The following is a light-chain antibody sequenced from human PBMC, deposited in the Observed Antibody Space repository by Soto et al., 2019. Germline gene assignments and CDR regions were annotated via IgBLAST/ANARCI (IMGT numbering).Light chain of an antibody. V-gene: IGLV4-69*01. Sequence: QLVLTQPPSASASLGASVMLTCTLSSGHNIDAIAWHQQQPEKGPRYLMRLNSDGSHSKGDGITDRFSGSSSGAARYLTITSLQSEDEADYYCQTWSTDIRVFGGGTKLTVL. J-gene: IGLJ3*02. CDR1: SGHNIDA. CDR2: LNSDGSH. CDR3: QTWSTDIRV.